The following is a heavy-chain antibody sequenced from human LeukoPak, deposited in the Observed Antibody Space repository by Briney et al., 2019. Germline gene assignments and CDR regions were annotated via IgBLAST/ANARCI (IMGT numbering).Heavy chain of an antibody. Sequence: GGSLRLSCEASGFTFSNSWMHWVRQTPGKGLVWVSRMYGDMIDISYADSVKGRFTISRDNAKNTLYLQMNSLRAEDTAVYYCAKDHVSYGDHYYFDYWGQGTLVTVSS. CDR2: MYGDMIDI. CDR3: AKDHVSYGDHYYFDY. D-gene: IGHD4-17*01. CDR1: GFTFSNSW. J-gene: IGHJ4*02. V-gene: IGHV3-74*01.